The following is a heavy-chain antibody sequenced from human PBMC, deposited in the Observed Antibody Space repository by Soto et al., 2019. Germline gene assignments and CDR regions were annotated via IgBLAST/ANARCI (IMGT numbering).Heavy chain of an antibody. CDR1: GDSISSYY. D-gene: IGHD2-2*01. Sequence: QVQLQESGPGLVKPSETLSLTCTVCGDSISSYYWSWIRQPPGKGLEWIGYIYYSGSTKYNPYLKSRVTISVDTSKNQFSLKLSSVTAADTAVYYCARATCSSTSCYAWLVWFDPWGQGTLVTVSS. J-gene: IGHJ5*02. V-gene: IGHV4-59*01. CDR2: IYYSGST. CDR3: ARATCSSTSCYAWLVWFDP.